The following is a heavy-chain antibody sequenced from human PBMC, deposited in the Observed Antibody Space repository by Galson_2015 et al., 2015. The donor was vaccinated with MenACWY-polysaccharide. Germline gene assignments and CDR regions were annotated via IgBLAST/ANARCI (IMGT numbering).Heavy chain of an antibody. Sequence: SLRLSCAASAFDFNKYVMNWVRQPPGKGLQWVSSITPTGGTPYYADSVRGRFTITRDNSKNTLYLQMNSLGAEDTAVYYCAKGSYRANAVLSYYYYMDVWGKGTTVTVSS. V-gene: IGHV3-23*01. CDR3: AKGSYRANAVLSYYYYMDV. CDR1: AFDFNKYV. D-gene: IGHD4/OR15-4a*01. J-gene: IGHJ6*03. CDR2: ITPTGGTP.